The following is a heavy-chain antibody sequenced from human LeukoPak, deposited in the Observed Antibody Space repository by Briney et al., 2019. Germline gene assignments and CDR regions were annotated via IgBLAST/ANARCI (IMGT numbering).Heavy chain of an antibody. CDR1: GGSISSGDYY. V-gene: IGHV4-30-4*01. J-gene: IGHJ4*02. Sequence: SETLSLTCTVSGGSISSGDYYWSWIRQPPGKGLEWIGYIYYSGSTYYNPSLKSRLTISVDTSKNQSSLKLSSVTAADTALYYCARSDYGDAYYFDYWGQGTLVTVSS. D-gene: IGHD4-17*01. CDR3: ARSDYGDAYYFDY. CDR2: IYYSGST.